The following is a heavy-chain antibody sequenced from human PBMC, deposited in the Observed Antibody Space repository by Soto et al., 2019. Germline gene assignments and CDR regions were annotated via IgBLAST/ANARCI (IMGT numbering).Heavy chain of an antibody. J-gene: IGHJ5*02. D-gene: IGHD3-10*01. Sequence: QVHLVQSGAEVKKPGASVKVSCKASGYIFTSYGISWVRQAPGQGLEWMGWISAYNGNTNYAKNLQGRATMTTDTSTSTDYMELRSLRSDDTAVYYCARVGYYGSSGWFDPWGQGTLVTVSS. V-gene: IGHV1-18*01. CDR1: GYIFTSYG. CDR3: ARVGYYGSSGWFDP. CDR2: ISAYNGNT.